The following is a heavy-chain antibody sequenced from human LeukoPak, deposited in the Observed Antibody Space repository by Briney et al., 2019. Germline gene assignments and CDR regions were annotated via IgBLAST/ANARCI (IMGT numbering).Heavy chain of an antibody. D-gene: IGHD2-8*01. V-gene: IGHV3-66*01. Sequence: PGGSLRLSCTASGFIVTNNYINLVRQAPGKGLEWVSLVYSGGSTYYADSVKGGFTISRDNSKNMVYLQMNSLRAEDTAMYYCARDPPAVLIDTYGWGQGTLVTVSS. CDR3: ARDPPAVLIDTYG. J-gene: IGHJ4*02. CDR2: VYSGGST. CDR1: GFIVTNNY.